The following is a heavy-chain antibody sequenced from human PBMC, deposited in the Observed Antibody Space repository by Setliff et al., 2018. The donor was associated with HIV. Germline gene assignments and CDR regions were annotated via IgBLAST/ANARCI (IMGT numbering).Heavy chain of an antibody. CDR2: IYHRGTT. J-gene: IGHJ4*02. CDR1: GYSISSGYY. V-gene: IGHV4-38-2*01. CDR3: VRQGLTMNRGVPAPILYYFDY. D-gene: IGHD3-10*01. Sequence: SETLSLTCDVSGYSISSGYYWGWIRQPPGKGLEWIGSIYHRGTTYNNPSLKSRVTFSADTSKNQFSLNLNSVTATDTAVYYCVRQGLTMNRGVPAPILYYFDYWGQGILVTVSS.